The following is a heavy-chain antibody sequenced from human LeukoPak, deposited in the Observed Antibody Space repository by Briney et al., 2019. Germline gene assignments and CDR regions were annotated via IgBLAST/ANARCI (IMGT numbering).Heavy chain of an antibody. CDR2: TYYRSKWYN. D-gene: IGHD1-20*01. CDR1: GDSVSSNSAA. V-gene: IGHV6-1*01. J-gene: IGHJ3*02. CDR3: ARDLGDNWNDYVGAFDI. Sequence: SQTLSLTCAISGDSVSSNSAAWNWIRQSPSRGLEWLGRTYYRSKWYNDYAVSVKSRITINPDTTKNQFSLQLNSVTPEDTAVYYCARDLGDNWNDYVGAFDIWGQGTMVTVSS.